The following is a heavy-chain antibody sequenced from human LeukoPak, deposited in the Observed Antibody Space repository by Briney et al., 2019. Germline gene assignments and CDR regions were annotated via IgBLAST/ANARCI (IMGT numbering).Heavy chain of an antibody. CDR2: IIPIFGTA. CDR3: ARDSSGWYGDYYYYMDV. CDR1: GGTFSIYA. J-gene: IGHJ6*03. D-gene: IGHD6-19*01. V-gene: IGHV1-69*13. Sequence: SVKVSCKASGGTFSIYAISWVRQAPGQGLEWMGGIIPIFGTANYAQKFQGRVTITADESTSTAYMELSSLRSEDTAVYYCARDSSGWYGDYYYYMDVWGKGTTVTVSS.